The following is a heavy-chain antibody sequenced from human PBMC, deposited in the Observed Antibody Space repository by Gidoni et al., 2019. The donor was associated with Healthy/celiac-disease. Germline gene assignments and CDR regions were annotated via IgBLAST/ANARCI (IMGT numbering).Heavy chain of an antibody. D-gene: IGHD4-17*01. J-gene: IGHJ6*02. CDR1: GYTFTGYY. CDR3: ARGGMTTVTTQDYYYGMDV. Sequence: QVQLVQSGAEVKKPGASVKVSCKASGYTFTGYYMHWVRQAPGQGLEWMGGINPNSGGTNYAQKFQGWVTMTRDTSISTAYMELSRLRSDDTAVYYCARGGMTTVTTQDYYYGMDVWGQGTTVTVSS. CDR2: INPNSGGT. V-gene: IGHV1-2*04.